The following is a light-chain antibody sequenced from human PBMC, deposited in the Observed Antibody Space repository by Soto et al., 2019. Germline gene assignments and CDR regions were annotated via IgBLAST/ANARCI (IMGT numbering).Light chain of an antibody. J-gene: IGKJ5*01. CDR3: QQYSTYPIT. Sequence: DIQMTQSPSSLSASVGDRVTITCRASQGISNYLAWSQQKPGKAPKSLIYDASSLRSGVPSKFSGSGFGTVFTLTISSLQPEDFATYYCQQYSTYPITFGQGTRLEIK. CDR1: QGISNY. CDR2: DAS. V-gene: IGKV1-16*02.